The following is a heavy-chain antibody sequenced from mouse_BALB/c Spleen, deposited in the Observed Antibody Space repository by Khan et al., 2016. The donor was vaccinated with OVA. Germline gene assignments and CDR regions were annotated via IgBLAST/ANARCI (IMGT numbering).Heavy chain of an antibody. CDR1: GYSITSDYA. D-gene: IGHD2-3*01. CDR2: INYSGSP. V-gene: IGHV3-2*02. J-gene: IGHJ4*01. Sequence: VQLQESGPGLVKPSQSLSLTCTVTGYSITSDYAWNWIRQFPGNKLEWMGYINYSGSPNYNPALKSRISITRDTSKNQFFLQLNSVTTADTATSYCARDGSRYNYAMDYWGQGTSVTVSS. CDR3: ARDGSRYNYAMDY.